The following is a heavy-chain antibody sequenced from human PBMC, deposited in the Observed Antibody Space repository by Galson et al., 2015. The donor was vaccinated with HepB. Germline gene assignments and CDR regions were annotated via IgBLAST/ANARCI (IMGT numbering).Heavy chain of an antibody. Sequence: SVKVSCKASGYTFTSSGISWVRQAPGKGLEWMGWIYGFNGNTNYAQRLQGRVTMTTDTSTTTAYMELRRLTSGDTAVYYCARGGWYANAFDIWGQGTMVTVSS. CDR1: GYTFTSSG. V-gene: IGHV1-18*01. CDR3: ARGGWYANAFDI. J-gene: IGHJ3*02. D-gene: IGHD6-19*01. CDR2: IYGFNGNT.